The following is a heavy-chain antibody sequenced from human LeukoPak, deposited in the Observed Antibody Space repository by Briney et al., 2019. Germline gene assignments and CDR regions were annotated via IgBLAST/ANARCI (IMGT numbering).Heavy chain of an antibody. Sequence: SCKASGGTFSSYAMHWVRQAPGKGLEWVAVISYDGSNKYYADSVKGRFTISRDNSKNTLYLQMNSLRAEDTAVYYCARTHPNYYYYGMDVWGQGTTVTVSS. CDR2: ISYDGSNK. V-gene: IGHV3-30-3*01. CDR3: ARTHPNYYYYGMDV. CDR1: GGTFSSYA. J-gene: IGHJ6*02.